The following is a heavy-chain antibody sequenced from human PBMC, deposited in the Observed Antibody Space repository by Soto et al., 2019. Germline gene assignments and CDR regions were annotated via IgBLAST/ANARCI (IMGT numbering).Heavy chain of an antibody. D-gene: IGHD3-22*01. CDR2: IIPVFGTP. V-gene: IGHV1-69*12. J-gene: IGHJ6*02. Sequence: QVQLVQSGAEVKKPGSSVKVSCTASGGSLSNFGISWVRQAPGQGLEWMGAIIPVFGTPNYAQKFQDRVTINADESTTKVYMEERSLTSEDTAVYYCARGDATKIVVTTYYAMDVWGQGTTVTVSS. CDR1: GGSLSNFG. CDR3: ARGDATKIVVTTYYAMDV.